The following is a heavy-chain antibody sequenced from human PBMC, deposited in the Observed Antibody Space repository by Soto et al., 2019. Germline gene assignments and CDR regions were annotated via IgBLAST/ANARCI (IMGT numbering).Heavy chain of an antibody. CDR1: GGSFSGYY. CDR2: INRSGST. J-gene: IGHJ3*02. CDR3: ARLIAVAGSAFDI. D-gene: IGHD6-19*01. Sequence: PSETLSLTCSVYGGSFSGYYWSWIRQPPGKGLEWIGYINRSGSTNYNPSLKSRVTISVDTSKNQFSLKLSSVTAADTAVYYCARLIAVAGSAFDIWGQGTMVTVSS. V-gene: IGHV4-34*01.